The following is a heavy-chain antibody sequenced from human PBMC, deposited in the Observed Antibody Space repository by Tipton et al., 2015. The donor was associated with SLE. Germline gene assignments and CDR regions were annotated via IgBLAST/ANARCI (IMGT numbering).Heavy chain of an antibody. Sequence: TLSLTCTVSGASISSHYWGWIRQPPGKGLEWIGSIYHNGNTYYNPSLRSRVTMSVDTSKNQFSLSVNSVTAADTAVYYCARSMLTTKRVFDYWGQGTLVTVSS. V-gene: IGHV4-59*11. CDR1: GASISSHY. CDR3: ARSMLTTKRVFDY. CDR2: IYHNGNT. J-gene: IGHJ4*02. D-gene: IGHD3-16*01.